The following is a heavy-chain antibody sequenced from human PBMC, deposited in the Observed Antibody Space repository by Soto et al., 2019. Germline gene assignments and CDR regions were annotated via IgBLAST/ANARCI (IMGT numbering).Heavy chain of an antibody. CDR1: GYSFSSYW. J-gene: IGHJ6*02. Sequence: LKISCKSSGYSFSSYWIAWVRLMPGKGLEWMGSIYPDDSDTKYSPSFQGQVTISADKSISAAYLQWSSLKASDTAIYYCARNSLTGYYNYYYSMDVWGQGTTVTVSS. V-gene: IGHV5-51*01. D-gene: IGHD3-9*01. CDR3: ARNSLTGYYNYYYSMDV. CDR2: IYPDDSDT.